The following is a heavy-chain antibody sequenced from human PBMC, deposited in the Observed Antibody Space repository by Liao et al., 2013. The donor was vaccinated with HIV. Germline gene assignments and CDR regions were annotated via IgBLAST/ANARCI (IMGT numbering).Heavy chain of an antibody. CDR1: GDSIIYGGYS. CDR2: FYHSGTT. D-gene: IGHD3-10*01. Sequence: QLQLQESGSRLVKPSQTLSLTCAVSGDSIIYGGYSWSWIRQPPGKGLEWIGYFYHSGTTYYNPSLKSRVTISVDRSRNQFSLRLTSVTAADTAVYYCASSQSITYYGSGRHPDYFEHWGQGALVTVSS. J-gene: IGHJ4*02. CDR3: ASSQSITYYGSGRHPDYFEH. V-gene: IGHV4-30-2*01.